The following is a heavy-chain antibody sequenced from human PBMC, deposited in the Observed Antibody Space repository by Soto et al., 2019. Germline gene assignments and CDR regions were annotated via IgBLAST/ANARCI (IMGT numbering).Heavy chain of an antibody. CDR1: GGSISSGGYS. CDR3: ARRLGYKKYRNAFDS. CDR2: IYHSGST. Sequence: SETLSLTCAGSGGSISSGGYSWSWIRQRPGKGLEWIGYIYHSGSTYYNPSLKSRVTISVDRSKNQFSLKLSSVTAADTAVYYCARRLGYKKYRNAFDSWGQGTMVTVSS. V-gene: IGHV4-30-2*01. J-gene: IGHJ3*02. D-gene: IGHD5-12*01.